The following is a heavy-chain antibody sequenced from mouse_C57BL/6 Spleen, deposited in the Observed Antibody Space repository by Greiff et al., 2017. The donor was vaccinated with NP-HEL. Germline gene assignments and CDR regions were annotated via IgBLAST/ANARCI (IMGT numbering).Heavy chain of an antibody. J-gene: IGHJ2*01. CDR3: ARTGGSRGNFDY. Sequence: QVQLQQPGAELVKPGASVKMSCKASGYTFTSYWITWVKQRPGQGLEWIGDIYPGSGSTNYNEKFKSKATLTVDTSSSTAYMQLSSLTSEDSAVYYCARTGGSRGNFDYWGQGTTLTVSS. V-gene: IGHV1-55*01. CDR1: GYTFTSYW. D-gene: IGHD4-1*01. CDR2: IYPGSGST.